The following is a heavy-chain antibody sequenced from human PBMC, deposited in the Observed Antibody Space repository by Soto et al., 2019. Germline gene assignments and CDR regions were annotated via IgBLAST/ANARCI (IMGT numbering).Heavy chain of an antibody. V-gene: IGHV1-46*01. CDR1: GYTFTSYN. Sequence: ALVKVSFKASGYTFTSYNMHWVRRALGQGLEWMRRTNPRRGNTGYAQKFHGRATITRNTSRSTAYMELSSLRTEDTAVYFCARVKTYDILTGYSTWFDPWGQGTLVTVSS. CDR3: ARVKTYDILTGYSTWFDP. J-gene: IGHJ5*02. CDR2: TNPRRGNT. D-gene: IGHD3-9*01.